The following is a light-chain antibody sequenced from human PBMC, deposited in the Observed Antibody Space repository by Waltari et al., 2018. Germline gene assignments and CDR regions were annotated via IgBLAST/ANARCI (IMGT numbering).Light chain of an antibody. V-gene: IGLV2-14*01. CDR3: SSYTSIIPPFL. J-gene: IGLJ1*01. Sequence: QSALTQPASVSGSPGQSITISCTRSSSDLGGYSFVSWCQQHPGKAPKLMIYDVSHRPAGVSNRVSGSKSGNTASLTISGLQPEDEADYYCSSYTSIIPPFLFGTGTKVTVL. CDR2: DVS. CDR1: SSDLGGYSF.